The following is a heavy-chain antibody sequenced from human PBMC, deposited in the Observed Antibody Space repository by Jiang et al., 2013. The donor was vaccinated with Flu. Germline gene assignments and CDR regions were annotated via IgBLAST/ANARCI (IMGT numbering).Heavy chain of an antibody. Sequence: PSETLSLTCTVSGGSISSSSYYWGWIRQPPGKGLEWIGSIYYSGSTYYNPSLKSRVTISVDTSKNQFSLKLSSVTAADTAVYYCASVPTVVTRIWYFDLWGRGTLVTVSS. V-gene: IGHV4-39*01. CDR3: ASVPTVVTRIWYFDL. D-gene: IGHD4-23*01. J-gene: IGHJ2*01. CDR2: IYYSGST. CDR1: GGSISSSSYY.